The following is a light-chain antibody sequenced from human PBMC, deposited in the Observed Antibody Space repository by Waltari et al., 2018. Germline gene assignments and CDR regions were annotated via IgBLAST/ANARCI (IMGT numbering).Light chain of an antibody. Sequence: QSALTQPASVSGSPGQSITISCTGTSSDVGGYNYFSWYQQHPGKVPKLMMYEVSNRPSGVSNRFSGSKSGNTASLTISGLQTEDEADYYCSSYTGRMTPVVFGGGTKVTVL. CDR3: SSYTGRMTPVV. CDR1: SSDVGGYNY. CDR2: EVS. J-gene: IGLJ2*01. V-gene: IGLV2-14*01.